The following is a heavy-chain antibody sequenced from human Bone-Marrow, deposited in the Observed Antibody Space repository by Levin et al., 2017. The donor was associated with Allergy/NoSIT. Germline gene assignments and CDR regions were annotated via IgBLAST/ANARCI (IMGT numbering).Heavy chain of an antibody. V-gene: IGHV3-49*04. D-gene: IGHD6-19*01. CDR1: GFTFGDYA. CDR2: IRSKAYGGTT. Sequence: PGGSLRLSCTASGFTFGDYAMSWVRQAPGKGLEWVGFIRSKAYGGTTEYAASVKGRFTISRDDSKSIAYLQMNSLKTEDTAVYYCTREQWLVPWYFDLWGRGTLVTVSS. CDR3: TREQWLVPWYFDL. J-gene: IGHJ2*01.